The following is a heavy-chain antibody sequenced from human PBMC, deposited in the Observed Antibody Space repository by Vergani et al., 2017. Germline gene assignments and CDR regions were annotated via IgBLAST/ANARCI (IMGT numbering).Heavy chain of an antibody. CDR2: IYPADSDT. Sequence: EVELVQSGPEMRKPGESLKISCKGSEYSFGNYWIGWVRQMPGKGLEWMGIIYPADSDTRYSPSFQGQVTISADKSISTAFLQWDSLKASDTAMYYCARLGDGDYYHGFDIWGQGTAVTVSS. J-gene: IGHJ3*02. CDR1: EYSFGNYW. V-gene: IGHV5-51*03. D-gene: IGHD3-3*01. CDR3: ARLGDGDYYHGFDI.